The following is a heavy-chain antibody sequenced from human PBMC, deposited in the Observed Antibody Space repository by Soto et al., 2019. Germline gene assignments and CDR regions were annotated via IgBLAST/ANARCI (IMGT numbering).Heavy chain of an antibody. D-gene: IGHD6-13*01. J-gene: IGHJ5*02. V-gene: IGHV1-69*08. CDR3: ARDVNRDSSWPPGWFDP. CDR1: GGTFSSYT. CDR2: IIPILGIA. Sequence: QVQLVQSGAEVKKPGSSVKVSCTASGGTFSSYTISWVRQAPGQGLEWMGRIIPILGIANYAQKFQGRVTITADKSTSTAYMELSSLRSEDTAVYYCARDVNRDSSWPPGWFDPWGQGTLVTVSS.